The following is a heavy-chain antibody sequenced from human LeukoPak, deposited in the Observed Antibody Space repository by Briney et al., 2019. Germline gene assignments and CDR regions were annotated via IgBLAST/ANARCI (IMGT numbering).Heavy chain of an antibody. CDR1: GFTFSSYG. Sequence: GGSLRLSCAASGFTFSSYGMHWVRQAPGKGLEWVAVISYDGSNKYYADSVKGRFTISRDNSKNTLYLQMNSLRAEDTAVYYCAKDKMEYGSGSYYSHVTGMDVWGQGTTVTVSS. CDR3: AKDKMEYGSGSYYSHVTGMDV. J-gene: IGHJ6*02. V-gene: IGHV3-30*18. D-gene: IGHD3-10*01. CDR2: ISYDGSNK.